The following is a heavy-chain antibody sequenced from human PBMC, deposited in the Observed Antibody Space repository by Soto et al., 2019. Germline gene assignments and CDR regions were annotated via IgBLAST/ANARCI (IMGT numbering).Heavy chain of an antibody. CDR3: ARASGPFDY. CDR2: INHSGST. V-gene: IGHV4-34*01. Sequence: PSETMSLTCAVYGGSFSGYYWTWIRQPPGTGLEWIGEINHSGSTNYNPSLKSRVTISVDTSKNQFSLKLTSVTAADTAVYYCARASGPFDYWGQGTQVTVSS. D-gene: IGHD5-12*01. CDR1: GGSFSGYY. J-gene: IGHJ4*02.